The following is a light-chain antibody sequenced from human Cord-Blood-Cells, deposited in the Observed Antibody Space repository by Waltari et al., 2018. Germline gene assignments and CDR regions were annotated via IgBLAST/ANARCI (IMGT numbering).Light chain of an antibody. CDR3: SSYTSSSTLEV. Sequence: QSALTQPASVSGSPGQSLTISRPGTSSEVGGHNSVPWYQQHPGKAPKLMIYDVSNRPSGVSNRFSGSKSGNTASLTISGLQAEDEADYYCSSYTSSSTLEVFGGGTKLTVL. J-gene: IGLJ3*02. CDR1: SSEVGGHNS. V-gene: IGLV2-14*01. CDR2: DVS.